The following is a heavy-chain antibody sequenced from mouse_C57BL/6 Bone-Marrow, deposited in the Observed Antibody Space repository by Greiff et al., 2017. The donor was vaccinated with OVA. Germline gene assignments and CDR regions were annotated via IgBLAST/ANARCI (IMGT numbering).Heavy chain of an antibody. CDR2: GQGLEWIG. D-gene: IGHD2-3*01. J-gene: IGHJ3*01. CDR3: SEDSAVYYCARSGWLPSFAY. CDR1: YTFSRRVH. V-gene: IGHV1-87*01. Sequence: QVQLQQSGPELARPWASVKISCQAFYTFSRRVHFAIRDTNYWMQWVKQRPGQGLEWIGAIYPGNGDTSYNQKFKGKATLTVDQSSSTAYMQLNSLTSEDSAVYYCARSGWLPSFAYWGQGTLVTVSA.